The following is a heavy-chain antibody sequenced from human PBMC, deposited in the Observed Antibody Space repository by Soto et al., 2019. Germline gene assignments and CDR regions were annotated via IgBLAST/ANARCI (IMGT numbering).Heavy chain of an antibody. D-gene: IGHD1-26*01. CDR3: ARLGWELLRQRVYWFDP. Sequence: PGESLKISCKGSGYSFTSYWIGWVRQMPGKGLEWMGIIYPGDSDTRCSPSFQGQVTISADKSISTAYLQWSSLKASDTAMYYCARLGWELLRQRVYWFDPWGQGALVTVSS. J-gene: IGHJ5*02. CDR1: GYSFTSYW. V-gene: IGHV5-51*01. CDR2: IYPGDSDT.